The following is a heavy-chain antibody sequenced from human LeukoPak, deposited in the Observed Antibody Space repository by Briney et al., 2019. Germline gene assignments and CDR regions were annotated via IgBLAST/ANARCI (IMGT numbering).Heavy chain of an antibody. J-gene: IGHJ4*02. V-gene: IGHV3-30*02. CDR2: IRFDGNNN. CDR1: GFTFSTYA. D-gene: IGHD3-10*01. Sequence: GGSLRLSCAASGFTFSTYAMHWVRQAPGKGLEWVAFIRFDGNNNYYADSVKGRFTISRDNSKNTLYLQMNSLRAEDTAVYFCAKDSKRWKTYYYESGNYYFDYWGQGTLVTVSS. CDR3: AKDSKRWKTYYYESGNYYFDY.